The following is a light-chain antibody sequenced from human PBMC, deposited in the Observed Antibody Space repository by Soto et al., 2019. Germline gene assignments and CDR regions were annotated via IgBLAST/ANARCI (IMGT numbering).Light chain of an antibody. V-gene: IGLV2-14*01. CDR1: SSDIGGYNY. CDR3: SSYTSSSTLDV. CDR2: EVS. J-gene: IGLJ1*01. Sequence: QSVLTQPASVSGSPGQSITISCAGTSSDIGGYNYVSWYQQHPGKAPKVMIYEVSNRPSGVSNRFSGSKSGNTASLTISGLQAEDEADYYGSSYTSSSTLDVFGSGTKVTVL.